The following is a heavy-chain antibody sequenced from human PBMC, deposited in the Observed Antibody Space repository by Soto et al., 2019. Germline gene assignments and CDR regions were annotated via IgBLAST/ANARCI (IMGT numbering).Heavy chain of an antibody. Sequence: QVQLVESGGGVVQPGRSLILSCAASGFTFSSYALHCVRQAPGKGLEGVAVISYVGSNKYYADSVKGRFTISRDNSKNTLYLPMNSLRAEDTAVYYCARPREVVVAATFWFDPWGQGTLVTVSS. CDR1: GFTFSSYA. J-gene: IGHJ5*02. CDR2: ISYVGSNK. V-gene: IGHV3-30-3*01. CDR3: ARPREVVVAATFWFDP. D-gene: IGHD2-15*01.